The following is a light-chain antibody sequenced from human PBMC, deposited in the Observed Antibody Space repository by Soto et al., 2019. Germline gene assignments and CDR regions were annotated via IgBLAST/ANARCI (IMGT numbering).Light chain of an antibody. V-gene: IGLV2-8*01. J-gene: IGLJ2*01. Sequence: QAVVTQPPSASGSPGQSVTISCTGTSSDVGSYNYVSWYQQHPGKAPKLMIYEVNKRPSGVPDRFSGSKSGNTASLTVSGLQAEDEADFYCSSYAGSNVVFGGGTKLTVL. CDR1: SSDVGSYNY. CDR3: SSYAGSNVV. CDR2: EVN.